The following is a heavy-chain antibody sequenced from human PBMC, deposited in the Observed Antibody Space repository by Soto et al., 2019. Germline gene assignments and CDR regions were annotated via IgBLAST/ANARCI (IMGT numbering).Heavy chain of an antibody. CDR1: SGPSSSHN. CDR3: VRQGIGYVHGLVDV. D-gene: IGHD1-1*01. J-gene: IGHJ6*02. V-gene: IGHV4-59*08. CDR2: VYDTGDT. Sequence: QVQLQQSGPGLVKPSETLSLTCTVSSGPSSSHNWGWIRQPPGGGLEWIGYVYDTGDTSYNPSLRGGVSMSADTTTIHFFLALDSVADADAGVYYFVRQGIGYVHGLVDVWGQGTTVSVSS.